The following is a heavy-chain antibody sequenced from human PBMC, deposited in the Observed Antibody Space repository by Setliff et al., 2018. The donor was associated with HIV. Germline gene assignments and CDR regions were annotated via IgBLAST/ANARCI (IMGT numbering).Heavy chain of an antibody. CDR1: GYTFTSYA. J-gene: IGHJ3*02. Sequence: ASVKVSCKASGYTFTSYAMHWVRQAPGQRLEWMGWINAGNGNTKYSQKFQGRVTITRDTSAITAYMELSSLRSEDTAVYYCARGFQVGQWLGDGAFDICGQGTMVTVSS. CDR2: INAGNGNT. V-gene: IGHV1-3*01. CDR3: ARGFQVGQWLGDGAFDI. D-gene: IGHD6-19*01.